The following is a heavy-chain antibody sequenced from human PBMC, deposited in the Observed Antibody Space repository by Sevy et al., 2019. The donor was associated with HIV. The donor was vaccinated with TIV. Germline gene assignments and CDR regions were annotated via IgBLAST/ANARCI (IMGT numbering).Heavy chain of an antibody. CDR1: GFTFSSYS. Sequence: GGSLRLSCAASGFTFSSYSMNWVRQAPGKGLEWVSSISSSSSYIYYADSVKGRFTISRDNAKNSLYLQMNSLRAEDTAVYYCASNLLYYYDSSGQRAGKIDYLGQGTLVTVSS. D-gene: IGHD3-22*01. CDR3: ASNLLYYYDSSGQRAGKIDY. J-gene: IGHJ4*02. V-gene: IGHV3-21*01. CDR2: ISSSSSYI.